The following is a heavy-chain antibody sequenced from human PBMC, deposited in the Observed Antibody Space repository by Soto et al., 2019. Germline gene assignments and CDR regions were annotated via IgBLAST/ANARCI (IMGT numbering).Heavy chain of an antibody. J-gene: IGHJ3*02. Sequence: QVQLQESGPGLVKPSQTLSLTCTVSGGSISSGGYYWSWIRQHPGKGLEWIGYIYYSGSTYYNPTPKSRVTRSVDTSKNRFSLKLSSVTAADTAVYYCARGGGVLMLAFDIWGQGTMVTVSS. CDR3: ARGGGVLMLAFDI. V-gene: IGHV4-31*03. D-gene: IGHD2-8*01. CDR2: IYYSGST. CDR1: GGSISSGGYY.